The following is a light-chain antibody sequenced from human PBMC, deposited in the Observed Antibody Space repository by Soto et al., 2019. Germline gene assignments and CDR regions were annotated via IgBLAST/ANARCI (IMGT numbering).Light chain of an antibody. J-gene: IGKJ4*01. CDR1: QSISNY. V-gene: IGKV1-27*01. Sequence: DIQMTQSPSSLSASLGDRVTITCRASQSISNYLAWYQQKPGKVPKLLIYAATTLQSGVPSRFSGTGSGTDFTLTISSLQPEDVATYYCQKYNSAALTFGGGTKVEIK. CDR2: AAT. CDR3: QKYNSAALT.